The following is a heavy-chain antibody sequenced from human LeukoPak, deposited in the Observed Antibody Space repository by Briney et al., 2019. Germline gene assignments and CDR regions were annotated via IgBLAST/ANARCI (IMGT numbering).Heavy chain of an antibody. CDR2: INPNSGGT. V-gene: IGHV1-2*02. CDR3: AGDPAWQQLHFDY. J-gene: IGHJ4*02. Sequence: ASVKVSCKASGYTFTGYYMHWVRQAPGQGLEWMGWINPNSGGTNYAQKFQGRVTMTRDTSISTAYMELSRLRSDDTAVYYCAGDPAWQQLHFDYWGQGTLVTVSS. D-gene: IGHD6-13*01. CDR1: GYTFTGYY.